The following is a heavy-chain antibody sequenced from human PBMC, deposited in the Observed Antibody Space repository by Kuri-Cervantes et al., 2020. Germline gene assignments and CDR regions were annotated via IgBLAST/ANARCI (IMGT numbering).Heavy chain of an antibody. V-gene: IGHV4-38-2*01. Sequence: GSLRLSCGVSGYSIASGNYWGWIRQPPGKGLEWIGSMYHRGNNYYNPSLKSRVTISGDTSTNQFSLNLRSVTAADTAVYYCARQNDYDDYGDAFDIWGQGTMVTVSS. CDR2: MYHRGNN. CDR1: GYSIASGNY. J-gene: IGHJ3*02. D-gene: IGHD4-17*01. CDR3: ARQNDYDDYGDAFDI.